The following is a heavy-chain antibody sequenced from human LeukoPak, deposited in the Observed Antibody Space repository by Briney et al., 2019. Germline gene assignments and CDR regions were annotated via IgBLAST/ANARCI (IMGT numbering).Heavy chain of an antibody. V-gene: IGHV3-7*04. D-gene: IGHD3-3*01. CDR2: IKQDGSEK. J-gene: IGHJ4*02. CDR1: GFTFSTYW. CDR3: AGGVFGVVIDY. Sequence: GGSLRLSCAASGFTFSTYWMSWVRQAPGKGLEWVANIKQDGSEKYYVDSVKGRFTISRDNPKNSLYLQMDSLRAEDTAVYYCAGGVFGVVIDYWGQGTLVTVSS.